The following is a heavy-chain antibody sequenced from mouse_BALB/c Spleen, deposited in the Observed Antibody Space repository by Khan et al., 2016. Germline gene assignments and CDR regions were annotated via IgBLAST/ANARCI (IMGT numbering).Heavy chain of an antibody. CDR3: ATDGNYEGFAD. V-gene: IGHV3-6*02. J-gene: IGHJ3*01. CDR1: GYSITSGYY. CDR2: ISYDGSN. D-gene: IGHD2-1*01. Sequence: VQLEAAGPGLVKPSQSLSPTCSVTGYSITSGYYWNWIRQFTGNKPEWMGYISYDGSNNYKPSLKKRISITRDTPKNQFLLKLKSVTTEDAATYYGATDGNYEGFADWGGGTLVTVTA.